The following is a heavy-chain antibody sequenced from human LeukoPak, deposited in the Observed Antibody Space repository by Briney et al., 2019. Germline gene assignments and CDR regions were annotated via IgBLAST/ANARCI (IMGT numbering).Heavy chain of an antibody. CDR1: GGSFSGYY. CDR2: INHSGST. CDR3: ARAKTTRGYDAFDI. J-gene: IGHJ3*02. Sequence: PSETLSLTCAVYGGSFSGYYWSWIRQPPGKGLEWSGEINHSGSTNYNPSLKSRVTISVDTSKNQFSLKLSSVTAADTAVYYCARAKTTRGYDAFDIWGQGTMVTVSS. D-gene: IGHD4-17*01. V-gene: IGHV4-34*01.